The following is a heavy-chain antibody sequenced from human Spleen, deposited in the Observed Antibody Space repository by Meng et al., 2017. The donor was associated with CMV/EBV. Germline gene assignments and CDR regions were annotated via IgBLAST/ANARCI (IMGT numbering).Heavy chain of an antibody. V-gene: IGHV3-33*01. CDR1: GLNFSSYG. CDR2: IWFDGSGK. CDR3: ASSVY. J-gene: IGHJ4*02. Sequence: GGSLRLSCEASGLNFSSYGMHWVRQAPGKGLEWVAVIWFDGSGKYYADSVKGRFTISRDNSKKTLYLQMHSLKVDDTAVYYCASSVYWGQGALVTVSS.